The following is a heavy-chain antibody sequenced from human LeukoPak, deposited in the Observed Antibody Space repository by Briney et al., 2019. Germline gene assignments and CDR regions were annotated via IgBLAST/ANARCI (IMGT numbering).Heavy chain of an antibody. Sequence: PSETLSLTCAVYGGSFRGYYWSRIRQPPGKGLEWIGEINHSGSTNYNPSLKSRVTISLDTSMKKFSLKLNSVTAADTAVYYCASTERCSTTCPLDYWGQGTLVTVSS. D-gene: IGHD2-2*01. V-gene: IGHV4-34*01. CDR2: INHSGST. CDR1: GGSFRGYY. J-gene: IGHJ4*02. CDR3: ASTERCSTTCPLDY.